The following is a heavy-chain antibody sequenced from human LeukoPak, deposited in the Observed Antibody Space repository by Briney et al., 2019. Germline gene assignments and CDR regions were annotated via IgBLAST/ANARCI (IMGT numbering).Heavy chain of an antibody. CDR3: ARGDSSGWYIQAFDI. D-gene: IGHD6-19*01. CDR1: GYTFTSYY. J-gene: IGHJ3*02. V-gene: IGHV1-46*03. Sequence: AASVKVSCKASGYTFTSYYMHWVRQAPGQGLEWMGIINPSGGSTSYAQKFQGRVTMTRDTSTSTVYMELSSLRSEDTAVHYCARGDSSGWYIQAFDIWGQGTMVTVSS. CDR2: INPSGGST.